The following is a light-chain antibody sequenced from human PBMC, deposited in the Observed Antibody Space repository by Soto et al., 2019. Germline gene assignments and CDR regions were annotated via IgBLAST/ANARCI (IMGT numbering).Light chain of an antibody. CDR1: QSVNSN. Sequence: ETAMTQSPASLSVSPGERATLSCRASQSVNSNLAWYPQKPGQAPSLLIYGASTRATGVPARFSGSGSGTEFTLTISTLQSEDFAAYYCQQYNDWGITFGQGTRLEIK. V-gene: IGKV3-15*01. CDR3: QQYNDWGIT. CDR2: GAS. J-gene: IGKJ5*01.